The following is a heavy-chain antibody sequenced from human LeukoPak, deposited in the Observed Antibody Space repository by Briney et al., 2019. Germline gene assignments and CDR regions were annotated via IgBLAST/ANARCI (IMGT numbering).Heavy chain of an antibody. CDR3: AKDIGGTVTSDY. CDR2: ISYDGSNK. CDR1: GFTFSTYT. D-gene: IGHD4-17*01. Sequence: GGSLRLSCAASGFTFSTYTMNWVRQAPGKGLEWVAVISYDGSNKYYADSVKGRFTISRDNSKNTLYLQMNSLRAEDTAVYYCAKDIGGTVTSDYWGQGTLVTVSS. V-gene: IGHV3-30*18. J-gene: IGHJ4*02.